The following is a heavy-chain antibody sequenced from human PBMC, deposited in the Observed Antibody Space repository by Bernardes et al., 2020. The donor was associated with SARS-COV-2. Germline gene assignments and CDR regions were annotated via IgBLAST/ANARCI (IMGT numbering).Heavy chain of an antibody. J-gene: IGHJ6*02. D-gene: IGHD2-8*01. CDR2: INHSGST. CDR1: GGSFSGYY. Sequence: SETLSLTCAVYGGSFSGYYWSWIRQPPGKGLEWIGEINHSGSTNYNPSLKSRVTISVDTSKNQFSLKLSSVTAADTAVYYCARGPNGAFGVSMDVWGQGTTVTVSS. CDR3: ARGPNGAFGVSMDV. V-gene: IGHV4-34*01.